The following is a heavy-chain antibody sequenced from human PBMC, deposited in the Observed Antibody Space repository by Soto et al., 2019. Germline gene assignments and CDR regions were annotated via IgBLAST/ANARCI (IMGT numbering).Heavy chain of an antibody. CDR1: GFSFSSYS. V-gene: IGHV3-23*01. J-gene: IGHJ5*02. CDR3: AKWEGYGDH. D-gene: IGHD1-26*01. CDR2: ISIGGDKT. Sequence: EVQLLESGGDLVQPGGSLRLSCAASGFSFSSYSFTWVRQAPGKGLEWVAGISIGGDKTWHADSVKGRFTISRDNSKNTVYLQMKSLRVDDTAVYYCAKWEGYGDHWGQGTLVTVSS.